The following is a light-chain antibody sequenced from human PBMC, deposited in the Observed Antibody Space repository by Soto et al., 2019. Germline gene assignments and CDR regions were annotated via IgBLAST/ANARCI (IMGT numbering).Light chain of an antibody. CDR2: KAS. CDR3: QQYNSYST. CDR1: QSISSW. V-gene: IGKV1-5*03. J-gene: IGKJ1*01. Sequence: DLQMTQSPSTLSASVGDTVTITFRASQSISSWLAWYQQKPGKAPKLLIYKASSLESGVPSRFSGSGSGTEFTLTISSLQPDDFATYYCQQYNSYSTFGQGTKVDI.